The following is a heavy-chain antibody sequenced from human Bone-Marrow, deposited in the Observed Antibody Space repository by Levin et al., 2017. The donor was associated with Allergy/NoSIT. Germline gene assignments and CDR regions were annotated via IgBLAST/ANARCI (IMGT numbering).Heavy chain of an antibody. CDR1: GFTFSAYS. V-gene: IGHV3-21*01. J-gene: IGHJ6*02. CDR3: ARDLRPENWNKHYYGLDV. D-gene: IGHD1/OR15-1a*01. Sequence: GGSLRLSCAASGFTFSAYSMSWVRLVPGKGLEWVSYISNDGSYRNYADSVRGRFTISRDNAKNSLFLQMNSLRAEDTAVYYCARDLRPENWNKHYYGLDVWGLGTTVRVCS. CDR2: ISNDGSYR.